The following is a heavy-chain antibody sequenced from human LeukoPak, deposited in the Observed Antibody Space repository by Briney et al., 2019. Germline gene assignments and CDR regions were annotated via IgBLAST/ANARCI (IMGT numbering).Heavy chain of an antibody. CDR1: GYSFTSYW. J-gene: IGHJ4*02. CDR2: IYPGDSDT. D-gene: IGHD1-26*01. Sequence: GESLKISCKGSGYSFTSYWIGWVRQMPGKGLEWMGIIYPGDSDTRYSPSFQGQVTISADKSISTAYLQWSSLKASDTAMYYCARGRGREWELLPILQPFFDYWGQGTLVTVSS. CDR3: ARGRGREWELLPILQPFFDY. V-gene: IGHV5-51*01.